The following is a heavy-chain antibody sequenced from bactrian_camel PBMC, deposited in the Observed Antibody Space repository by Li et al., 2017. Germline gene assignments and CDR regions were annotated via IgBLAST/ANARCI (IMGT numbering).Heavy chain of an antibody. J-gene: IGHJ4*01. Sequence: VQLVESGGGSVQAGGSLRLSCTASGYTFKDVCVGWFRQAPGKEREGVATLYTNGSSTYEDSVKGRFTVDKDNAKNILYLQMSSLKPEDTAMYYCAAEDSRYYADVGVSECLKKDKFWGQGTQVTVS. V-gene: IGHV3S1*01. CDR2: LYTNGSS. D-gene: IGHD2*01. CDR1: GYTFKDVC. CDR3: AAEDSRYYADVGVSECLKKDKF.